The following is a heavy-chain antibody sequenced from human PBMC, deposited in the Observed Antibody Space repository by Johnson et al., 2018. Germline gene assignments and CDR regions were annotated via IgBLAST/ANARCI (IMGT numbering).Heavy chain of an antibody. V-gene: IGHV3-74*01. Sequence: VQLQESGGTLVQPGGSXRLSCAASGFTFSSYSMHWVRQAPGEGLVWVSRINSDGSSTTYADSVKGRFTISRDNAKNTLYLQMNSLRAEDTAVYYCARESGSYYGGFQHWGQGSLVTVAS. J-gene: IGHJ1*01. CDR1: GFTFSSYS. D-gene: IGHD1-26*01. CDR3: ARESGSYYGGFQH. CDR2: INSDGSST.